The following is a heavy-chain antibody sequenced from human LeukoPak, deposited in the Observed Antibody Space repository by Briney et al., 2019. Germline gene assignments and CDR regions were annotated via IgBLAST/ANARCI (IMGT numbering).Heavy chain of an antibody. Sequence: ESLKISCKGSGYSFTSYWIGGVRQMPGKGLEWMGIIYPGDSDTRYSPSFQGQVTISADKSISTAYLQWSSLKASDTAMYYCARLPYYYGSGERGMDVWGQGTTVTVSS. CDR1: GYSFTSYW. D-gene: IGHD3-10*01. J-gene: IGHJ6*02. CDR3: ARLPYYYGSGERGMDV. CDR2: IYPGDSDT. V-gene: IGHV5-51*01.